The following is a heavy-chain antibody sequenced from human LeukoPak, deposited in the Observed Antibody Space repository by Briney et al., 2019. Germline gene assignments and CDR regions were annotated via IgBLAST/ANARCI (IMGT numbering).Heavy chain of an antibody. D-gene: IGHD5-12*01. Sequence: GGSLRLSCAASGFKFDDYAMHWVRQAPGKGLEWVSGISWNSRNIDYVDSVKGRFTISRDNAKNSLYLQMNSLRAEDTAVYYCARDGATFSGYDWYYYMDVWGKGTTVTVSS. CDR3: ARDGATFSGYDWYYYMDV. CDR1: GFKFDDYA. V-gene: IGHV3-9*01. J-gene: IGHJ6*03. CDR2: ISWNSRNI.